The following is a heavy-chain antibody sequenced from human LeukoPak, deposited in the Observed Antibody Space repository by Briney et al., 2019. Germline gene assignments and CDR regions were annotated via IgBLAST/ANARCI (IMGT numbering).Heavy chain of an antibody. V-gene: IGHV1-69*13. CDR3: ARGHRSSTSCPPHHYYYYMDV. Sequence: GASVKVSCKASGGTFSSYAISWVRQAPGQGLEWMGGIIPIFGTANYAQKFQGRVTITADESTSTAYMELSSLRSEDTAVYYCARGHRSSTSCPPHHYYYYMDVWGKGTTVTVSS. J-gene: IGHJ6*03. CDR2: IIPIFGTA. CDR1: GGTFSSYA. D-gene: IGHD2-2*01.